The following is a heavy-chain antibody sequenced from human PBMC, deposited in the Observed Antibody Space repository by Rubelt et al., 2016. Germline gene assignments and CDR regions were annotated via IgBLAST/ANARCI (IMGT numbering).Heavy chain of an antibody. Sequence: QVQLQQWGAGLLKPSETLSLTCAVYGGSFSGYYWSWIRQPPGKGLEWIGETSQSGSNSYNPSLRRRATLSIDASKNQFSLRLSSVTAADTAVYYCARGRLIAVGVTKGRSWFDPWGQGSLVTVSS. J-gene: IGHJ5*02. V-gene: IGHV4-34*01. CDR3: ARGRLIAVGVTKGRSWFDP. D-gene: IGHD6-19*01. CDR2: TSQSGSN. CDR1: GGSFSGYY.